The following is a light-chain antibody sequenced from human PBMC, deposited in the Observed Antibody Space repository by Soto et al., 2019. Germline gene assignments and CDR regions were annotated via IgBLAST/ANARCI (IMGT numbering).Light chain of an antibody. J-gene: IGLJ2*01. CDR3: SSYAGSTMV. CDR2: DVS. V-gene: IGLV2-8*01. Sequence: QSALTQPPSASGSPGQSVTISCTGTSSDVGGYNYVSWYQQHPGKAPKLMIYDVSKRPSGVPDRFSGSKSGNTASLTVSGLQAEDEADYYCSSYAGSTMVFGGGTKVTVL. CDR1: SSDVGGYNY.